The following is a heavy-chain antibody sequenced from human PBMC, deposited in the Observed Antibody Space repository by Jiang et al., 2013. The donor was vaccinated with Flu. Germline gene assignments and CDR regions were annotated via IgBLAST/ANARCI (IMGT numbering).Heavy chain of an antibody. Sequence: YAIHWVRQAPGQRLEWMGWINAGKGNTEYSQKFQGRVTITRDTSANTAYMELSSLRSEDTAVYYCARDPLYTDYASHNWFDPWGQGTLVIVSS. CDR3: ARDPLYTDYASHNWFDP. CDR1: YA. J-gene: IGHJ5*02. V-gene: IGHV1-3*01. D-gene: IGHD4-17*01. CDR2: INAGKGNT.